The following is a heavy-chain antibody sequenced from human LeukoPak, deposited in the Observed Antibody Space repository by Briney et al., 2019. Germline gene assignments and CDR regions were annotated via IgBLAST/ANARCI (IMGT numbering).Heavy chain of an antibody. J-gene: IGHJ3*02. D-gene: IGHD3-10*01. V-gene: IGHV1-46*01. CDR3: ARNIMVRGVPDAFDI. Sequence: ASVKVSCKASGYTFTSYYMHWVRQAPGQGLEWMGIINPSGGSTSYAQKFQGRVTMTRDMSTSTVYMELSSLRSEDTAVYYCARNIMVRGVPDAFDIWGQGTMVTVSS. CDR2: INPSGGST. CDR1: GYTFTSYY.